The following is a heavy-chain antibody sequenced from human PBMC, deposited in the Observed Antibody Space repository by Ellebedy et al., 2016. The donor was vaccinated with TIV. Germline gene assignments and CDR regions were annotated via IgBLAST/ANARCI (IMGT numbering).Heavy chain of an antibody. D-gene: IGHD4-17*01. Sequence: GESLKISCAASGFTLSDNYMSWIRQAPGKGLEWVSSISDSGNTMYYADSVEGRFTISRDNAKSSLFLQMNSLRAEDTAVYYCARVRQDYDYYYYYYMDVWGKGTTVTVSS. J-gene: IGHJ6*03. CDR3: ARVRQDYDYYYYYYMDV. CDR2: ISDSGNTM. V-gene: IGHV3-11*01. CDR1: GFTLSDNY.